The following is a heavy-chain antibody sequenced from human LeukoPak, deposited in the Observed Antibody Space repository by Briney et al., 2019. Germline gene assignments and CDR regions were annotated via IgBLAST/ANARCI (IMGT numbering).Heavy chain of an antibody. V-gene: IGHV1-2*02. Sequence: ASVMVSCKASGYTFTGYYMHWVRQAPGQGLEGMGWINPNSGGTNYAQKFQGRVTMTRDTSISTAYMELSRLRSDDTAVYYCARTRFLEWSEFDYWGQGTLVTVSS. J-gene: IGHJ4*02. CDR2: INPNSGGT. CDR1: GYTFTGYY. CDR3: ARTRFLEWSEFDY. D-gene: IGHD3-3*01.